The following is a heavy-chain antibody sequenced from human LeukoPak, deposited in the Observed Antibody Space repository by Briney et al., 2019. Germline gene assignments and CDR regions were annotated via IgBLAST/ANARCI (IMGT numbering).Heavy chain of an antibody. Sequence: PSETLSLTCTVSGGSISNYYWTWIRQPPGKGLEWIGFISTSGSPNHNPSLKTRVTISIDTSTSQLSLKLNSVTAADTAVYYCARNGVTSGVRNSYYYMDVWGKGTTVTVSS. CDR1: GGSISNYY. CDR2: ISTSGSP. J-gene: IGHJ6*03. D-gene: IGHD2-21*02. V-gene: IGHV4-4*09. CDR3: ARNGVTSGVRNSYYYMDV.